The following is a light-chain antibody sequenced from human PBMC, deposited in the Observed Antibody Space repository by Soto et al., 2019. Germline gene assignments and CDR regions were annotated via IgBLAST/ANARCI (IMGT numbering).Light chain of an antibody. CDR1: QSVGSA. J-gene: IGKJ4*01. V-gene: IGKV3-15*01. Sequence: EIVMTQSPATLSVSPGETATLSCRASQSVGSAVAWYQHKPGQAPRLLIVGASIRATGVPGRISGGGSGTEFTLTISSLQSEDFAVYYCQQYKNWPPLTFGGGTTVEIK. CDR2: GAS. CDR3: QQYKNWPPLT.